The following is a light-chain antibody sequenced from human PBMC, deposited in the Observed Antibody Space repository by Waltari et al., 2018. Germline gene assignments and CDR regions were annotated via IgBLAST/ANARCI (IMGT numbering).Light chain of an antibody. J-gene: IGKJ4*01. V-gene: IGKV3-11*01. Sequence: EIVLTQSPATLSLSPGERATLSCWASQSISSRLAWYQHKPGQAPRLLVYDASNRATGIPARFSGSWSGTDFTLTIGSLEPEDFAVYYCQHGHTWPLSFGGGTKVEI. CDR1: QSISSR. CDR2: DAS. CDR3: QHGHTWPLS.